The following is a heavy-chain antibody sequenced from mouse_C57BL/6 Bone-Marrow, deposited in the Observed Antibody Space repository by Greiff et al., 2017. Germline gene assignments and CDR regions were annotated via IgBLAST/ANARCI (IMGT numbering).Heavy chain of an antibody. Sequence: QVQLQQSGAELVRPGASVTLSCKASGYTFTDYEMHWVKQTPVHGLEWIGAIDPETGGTAYNQKFKGKAILTADKSSSTAYMELRSLTSEDSAVYYCTRSSYRNAWFAYWGQGTLVTVSA. CDR3: TRSSYRNAWFAY. CDR2: IDPETGGT. J-gene: IGHJ3*01. D-gene: IGHD2-14*01. CDR1: GYTFTDYE. V-gene: IGHV1-15*01.